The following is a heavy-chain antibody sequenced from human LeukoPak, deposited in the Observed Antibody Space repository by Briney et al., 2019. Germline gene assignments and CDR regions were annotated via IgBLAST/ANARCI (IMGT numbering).Heavy chain of an antibody. CDR1: GLTFRNYA. CDR2: MSGTGDST. D-gene: IGHD3-3*01. J-gene: IGHJ3*02. V-gene: IGHV3-23*01. Sequence: AGGSLRLSCAASGLTFRNYAMSWVRQAPGKGLEWVSIMSGTGDSTYYAASMKGRFTISRDNPRNTVCLQMNSLRAEDTAVYFCAKADATIGGAFDIWGQGTMVTVSS. CDR3: AKADATIGGAFDI.